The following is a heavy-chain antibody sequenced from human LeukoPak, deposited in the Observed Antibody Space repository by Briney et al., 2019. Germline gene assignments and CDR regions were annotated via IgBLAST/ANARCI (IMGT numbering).Heavy chain of an antibody. CDR1: GGSISSYC. CDR3: ARDRGYSYAFDY. J-gene: IGHJ4*02. CDR2: IYTIGST. D-gene: IGHD5-18*01. Sequence: SETLSLTCTVSGGSISSYCWSWIRQPAGKGLEWIGRIYTIGSTNYNPSLKRRVTISIDTSKNQFSLKLNSVTAADTAVYYCARDRGYSYAFDYWGQGTLVTVSS. V-gene: IGHV4-4*07.